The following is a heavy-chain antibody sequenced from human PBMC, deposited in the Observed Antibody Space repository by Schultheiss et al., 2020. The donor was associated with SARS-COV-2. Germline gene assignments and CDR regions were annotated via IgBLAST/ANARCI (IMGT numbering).Heavy chain of an antibody. J-gene: IGHJ4*02. CDR1: GGSISSFY. D-gene: IGHD3-9*01. V-gene: IGHV4-59*01. CDR3: AGVQGLRYFDWFDY. CDR2: IYYSGST. Sequence: SETLSLTCTVSGGSISSFYWSWIRQPPGKGLEWIGYIYYSGSTNYNPSLKSRVTISVDTSKNQFSLKLSSVTAADTAVYYCAGVQGLRYFDWFDYWGQGTLVNVSS.